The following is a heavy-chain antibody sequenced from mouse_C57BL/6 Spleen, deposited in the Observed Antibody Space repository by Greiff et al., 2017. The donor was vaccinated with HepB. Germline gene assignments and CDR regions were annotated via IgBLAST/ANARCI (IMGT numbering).Heavy chain of an antibody. CDR1: GYTFTSYW. CDR3: ARGGLRAVEGYFDV. Sequence: QVQLQQPGAELVKPGASVKLSCKASGYTFTSYWMQWVKQRPGQGLEWIGEIDPSDSYTNYNQKFKGKATLTVDTSSSTAYMQLSSLTSEDSAVYYCARGGLRAVEGYFDVWGTGTTVTVSS. D-gene: IGHD1-1*01. CDR2: IDPSDSYT. V-gene: IGHV1-50*01. J-gene: IGHJ1*03.